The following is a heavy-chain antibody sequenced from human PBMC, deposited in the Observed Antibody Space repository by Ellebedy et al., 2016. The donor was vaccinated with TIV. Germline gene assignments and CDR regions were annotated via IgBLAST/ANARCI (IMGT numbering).Heavy chain of an antibody. J-gene: IGHJ5*02. D-gene: IGHD2-2*02. V-gene: IGHV4-61*01. Sequence: SETLSLXXTVSGGSVSSGSYYWSWIRQPPGKGLEWIGYIYYSGSTNYNPSLKSRVTISVDTSKNQFSLKLSSVTAADTAVYYCARALAYHWFDPWGQGTLVTVSS. CDR3: ARALAYHWFDP. CDR1: GGSVSSGSYY. CDR2: IYYSGST.